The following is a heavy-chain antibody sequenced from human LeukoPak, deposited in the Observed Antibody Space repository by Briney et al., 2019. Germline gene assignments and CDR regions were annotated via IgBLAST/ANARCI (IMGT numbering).Heavy chain of an antibody. D-gene: IGHD7-27*01. CDR2: ITTGGTDT. J-gene: IGHJ4*02. CDR3: AKDGDGIQYFDY. V-gene: IGHV3-23*01. Sequence: GGSLRLSCAASRFAFSSYVMSWVRQAPGKGLEGVSTITTGGTDTYYADSVKGRFTISRDNSKNTLFLQMNSLSAEDTAVYYCAKDGDGIQYFDYWGQGTLVTVSS. CDR1: RFAFSSYV.